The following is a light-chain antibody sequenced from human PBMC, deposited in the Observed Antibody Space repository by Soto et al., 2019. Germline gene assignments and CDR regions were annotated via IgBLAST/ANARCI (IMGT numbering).Light chain of an antibody. J-gene: IGLJ1*01. V-gene: IGLV2-8*01. CDR2: EVD. Sequence: QSALTQPPSASGSPGQSVTISCTGTSSDVGGYNYVSWYQQHPGKAPKLMIYEVDKRPSGVPDRFSGSKSGSTASLTVSGIQAEDEADYYCSSRAGSNPFVFGTGTKLTVL. CDR1: SSDVGGYNY. CDR3: SSRAGSNPFV.